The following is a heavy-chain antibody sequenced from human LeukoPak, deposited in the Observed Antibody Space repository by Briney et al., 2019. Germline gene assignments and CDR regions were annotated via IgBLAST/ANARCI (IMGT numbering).Heavy chain of an antibody. D-gene: IGHD6-6*01. CDR2: IIPIFGTA. V-gene: IGHV1-69*05. J-gene: IGHJ4*02. Sequence: SVKVSCKASGGTFISYAISWVRQAPGQGLEWMGGIIPIFGTANYAQKFQGRVTITTDESTSTAYMELSSLRSEDTAVYYCARDRGIAARPYYFDYWGQGTLVTVSS. CDR3: ARDRGIAARPYYFDY. CDR1: GGTFISYA.